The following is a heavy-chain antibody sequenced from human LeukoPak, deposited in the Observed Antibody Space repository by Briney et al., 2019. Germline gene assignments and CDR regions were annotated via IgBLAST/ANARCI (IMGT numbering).Heavy chain of an antibody. Sequence: SETLSLTCTVSGGSISSYYWSWIRQPPGKGLEWIGYIYYSGSTNYNPSLKSRVSISVDRSKNQISLKLNSVTAADTAVYFCAREGGPTRRDAFDIWGRGTMVTVSS. J-gene: IGHJ3*02. CDR2: IYYSGST. V-gene: IGHV4-59*12. D-gene: IGHD1-26*01. CDR3: AREGGPTRRDAFDI. CDR1: GGSISSYY.